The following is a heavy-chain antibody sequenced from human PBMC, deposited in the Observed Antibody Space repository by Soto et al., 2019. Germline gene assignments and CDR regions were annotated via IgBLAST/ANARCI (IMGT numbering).Heavy chain of an antibody. V-gene: IGHV4-34*01. J-gene: IGHJ6*03. Sequence: SETLSLTCAVYGGSFSGYYWSWIRQPPGKGLEWIGEINHSGSTNYNPSLKSRVTISVDTSKNQFSLKLSSVTAADTAVYYCARGESIAGDTYYYYYMDVWGKGTTVTVSS. D-gene: IGHD6-6*01. CDR1: GGSFSGYY. CDR2: INHSGST. CDR3: ARGESIAGDTYYYYYMDV.